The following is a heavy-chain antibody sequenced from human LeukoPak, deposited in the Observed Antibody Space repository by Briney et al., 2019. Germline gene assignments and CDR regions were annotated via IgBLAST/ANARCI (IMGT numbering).Heavy chain of an antibody. J-gene: IGHJ4*02. CDR3: ASQIVVVPAATTFDY. V-gene: IGHV3-48*03. D-gene: IGHD2-2*01. Sequence: QTGGSLRLSCAASGFTFSSYEMNWLRQAPGKGLEWVSYISSSGTTIYYADSVKGRFTVSRDNAKNSLYLQMNSLRVEDTAVYYCASQIVVVPAATTFDYWGQGTLVTVSS. CDR1: GFTFSSYE. CDR2: ISSSGTTI.